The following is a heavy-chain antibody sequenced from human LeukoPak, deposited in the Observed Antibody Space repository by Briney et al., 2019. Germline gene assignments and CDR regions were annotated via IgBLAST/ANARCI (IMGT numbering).Heavy chain of an antibody. Sequence: GGSLRLSCGASGCFLSSYGMHWVRQAPGKGVEWVAVISYDGSNKYYADSVKGRFTISRDNSKNTLYLQMNSLRAEDTAVYYCAKDLFPGCVNRVVTAAIHWGQGTLVTVSS. J-gene: IGHJ4*02. CDR2: ISYDGSNK. V-gene: IGHV3-30*18. CDR1: GCFLSSYG. D-gene: IGHD2-2*01. CDR3: AKDLFPGCVNRVVTAAIH.